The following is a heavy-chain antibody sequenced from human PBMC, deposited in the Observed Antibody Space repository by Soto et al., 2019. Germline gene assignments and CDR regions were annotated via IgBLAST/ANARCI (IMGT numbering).Heavy chain of an antibody. Sequence: ASVKVSCKVSGYTLTELSMHWVRQAPGKGFDWMGGFDPEDVETIYAQKSQGRVTMTEDTFTDTPYMGLSSLRSEDTALYYCATVSEVYTTAPDFDYWGQGTLVTVSS. CDR1: GYTLTELS. J-gene: IGHJ4*02. V-gene: IGHV1-24*01. CDR3: ATVSEVYTTAPDFDY. CDR2: FDPEDVET. D-gene: IGHD2-2*02.